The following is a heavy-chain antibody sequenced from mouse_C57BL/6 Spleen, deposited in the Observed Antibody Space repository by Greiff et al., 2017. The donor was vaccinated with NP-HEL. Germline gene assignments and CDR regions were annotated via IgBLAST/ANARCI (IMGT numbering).Heavy chain of an antibody. D-gene: IGHD1-1*01. J-gene: IGHJ3*01. CDR3: ARSYYGSTSGFAY. Sequence: VKLMESGPELVKPGASVKISCKASGYAFSSSWMNWVKQRPGKGLEWIGRIYPGDGDTNYNGKFKGKATLTADKSSSTAYMQLSSLTSEDSAVYFCARSYYGSTSGFAYWGQGTLVTVSA. CDR1: GYAFSSSW. CDR2: IYPGDGDT. V-gene: IGHV1-82*01.